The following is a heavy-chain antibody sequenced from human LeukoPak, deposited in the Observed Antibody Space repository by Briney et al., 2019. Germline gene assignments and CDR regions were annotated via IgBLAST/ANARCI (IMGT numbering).Heavy chain of an antibody. CDR3: ASLPDYGDYIDY. J-gene: IGHJ4*02. V-gene: IGHV3-53*01. CDR1: GFTFSSYS. Sequence: GGSLRLSCAASGFTFSSYSMNWVRQAPGKGLEWVSVIYSGGSTYYADSVKGRFTISRDNSKNTLYLQMNSLRAEDTAVYYCASLPDYGDYIDYWGQGTLVTVSS. CDR2: IYSGGST. D-gene: IGHD4-17*01.